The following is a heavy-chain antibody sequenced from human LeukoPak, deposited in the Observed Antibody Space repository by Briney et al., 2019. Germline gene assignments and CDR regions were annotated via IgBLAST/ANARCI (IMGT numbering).Heavy chain of an antibody. D-gene: IGHD3-22*01. CDR1: GFTFSDHY. J-gene: IGHJ3*02. Sequence: GGSLRLSCAASGFTFSDHYMDWVRQAPGKGLEWVGRIRNKAKSYTTEYAASVKGRFTISRDDSKSSLYLQMNSLKTEDTAVYYCARVGDYYDSNGYSVDAFDIWGQGTMVTVSS. CDR3: ARVGDYYDSNGYSVDAFDI. CDR2: IRNKAKSYTT. V-gene: IGHV3-72*01.